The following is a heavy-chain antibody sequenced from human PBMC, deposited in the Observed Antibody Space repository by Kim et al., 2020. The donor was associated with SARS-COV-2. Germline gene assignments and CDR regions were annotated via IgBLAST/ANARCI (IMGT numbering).Heavy chain of an antibody. V-gene: IGHV4-34*01. CDR2: INHSGST. CDR1: GGSFSGYY. J-gene: IGHJ4*02. CDR3: ARSKPGIAAAGLDY. Sequence: SETLSLTCAVYGGSFSGYYWSWIRQPPGKGLEWIGEINHSGSTNYNPSLKSRVTISVDTSKNQFSLKLSSVTAADTAVYYCARSKPGIAAAGLDYWGQGTLVTVSS. D-gene: IGHD6-13*01.